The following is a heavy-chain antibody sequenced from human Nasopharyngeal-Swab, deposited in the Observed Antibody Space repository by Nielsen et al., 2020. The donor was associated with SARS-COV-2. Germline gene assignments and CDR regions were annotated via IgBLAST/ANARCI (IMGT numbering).Heavy chain of an antibody. J-gene: IGHJ4*02. D-gene: IGHD7-27*01. Sequence: AETLCLTCAVYGGSFSGYYWSWIRQPPGKGLEWVGEINHSGSTNYNPSLKSRVTISVDTSKNQFSLKLSSVTAADTAVYYCARGGIPTGDLPTGYYFDYWGQGTLVTVSS. CDR2: INHSGST. CDR3: ARGGIPTGDLPTGYYFDY. CDR1: GGSFSGYY. V-gene: IGHV4-34*01.